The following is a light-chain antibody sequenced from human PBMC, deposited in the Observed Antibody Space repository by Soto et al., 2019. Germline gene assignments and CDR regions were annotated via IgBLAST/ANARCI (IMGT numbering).Light chain of an antibody. V-gene: IGKV3-20*01. J-gene: IGKJ1*01. Sequence: EIVVPPSPTTLFFSTGKRAPLSWGHGRRVSSANFAWYQQKPGQAPRLLIYGASSRATGIPDRCSGSGSGTVFTLTISILEPDDFAVYYCHQYSNSPQTFGQGTKVDI. CDR1: RRVSSAN. CDR2: GAS. CDR3: HQYSNSPQT.